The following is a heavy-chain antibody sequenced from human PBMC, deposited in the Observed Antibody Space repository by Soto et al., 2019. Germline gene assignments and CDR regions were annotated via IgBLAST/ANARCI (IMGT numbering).Heavy chain of an antibody. Sequence: QVQLVESGGGVVQPGRSLRLSCAASGFTFSSYAMHWVRQAPGKGLEWVAVISYDGSNKYCTDSVKGRFTISRDNSKNTLYLQTKSLRAEETAVYYCERPLWRGDYNWGYFQLWGRGTLVNVSS. CDR2: ISYDGSNK. V-gene: IGHV3-30-3*01. CDR3: ERPLWRGDYNWGYFQL. D-gene: IGHD4-17*01. J-gene: IGHJ2*01. CDR1: GFTFSSYA.